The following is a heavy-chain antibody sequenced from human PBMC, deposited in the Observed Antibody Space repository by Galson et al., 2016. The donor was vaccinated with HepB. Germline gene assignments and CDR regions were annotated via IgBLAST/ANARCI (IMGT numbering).Heavy chain of an antibody. D-gene: IGHD2-15*01. CDR3: ARDGGDCSGRSCYHYGMDV. CDR1: GYTLTSYG. Sequence: SVKVSCKASGYTLTSYGISWVRQAPGQGLEWMGWISPYKGKTNYAQNVQGRVTMTTDTSTSTAYMELRSLRSDDTAVYYCARDGGDCSGRSCYHYGMDVWGQGTTVTVSS. CDR2: ISPYKGKT. J-gene: IGHJ6*02. V-gene: IGHV1-18*01.